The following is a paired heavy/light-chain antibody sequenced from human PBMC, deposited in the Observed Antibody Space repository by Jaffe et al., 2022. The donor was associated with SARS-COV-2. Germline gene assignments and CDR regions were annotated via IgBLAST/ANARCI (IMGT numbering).Light chain of an antibody. CDR3: MQALQLWT. CDR2: LGS. Sequence: DIVMTQSPLSLPVTPGEPASISCRSSQSLLHSNGYNYLDWYLQKPGQSPQLLIYLGSNRASGVPDRFSGSGSGTDFTLKISRVEAEDVGVYYCMQALQLWTFGQGTKVEIK. J-gene: IGKJ1*01. V-gene: IGKV2-28*01. CDR1: QSLLHSNGYNY.
Heavy chain of an antibody. J-gene: IGHJ4*02. CDR2: ISYDGSNK. V-gene: IGHV3-30*18. D-gene: IGHD3-22*01. CDR1: GFTFSSYG. CDR3: AKLVFHLYYYDSSGYFNYFDY. Sequence: QVQLVESGGGVVQPGRSLRLSCAASGFTFSSYGMHWVRQAPGKGLEWVAVISYDGSNKYYADSVKGRFTISRDNSKNTLYLQMNSLRAEDTAVYYCAKLVFHLYYYDSSGYFNYFDYWGQGTLVTVSS.